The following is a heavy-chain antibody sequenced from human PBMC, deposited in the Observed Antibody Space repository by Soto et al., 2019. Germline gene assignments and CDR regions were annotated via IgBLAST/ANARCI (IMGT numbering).Heavy chain of an antibody. J-gene: IGHJ6*03. CDR1: GGAFSGYY. CDR2: KEHGGST. CDR3: GRGNIFSPNFYYREV. V-gene: IGHV4-34*01. Sequence: PSETLSLTCAVYGGAFSGYYWTWVRQTPGKGLEWIGEKEHGGSTTYNPSLQSRVSISLDLVRKQVSLQLTSVTAADSATYYCGRGNIFSPNFYYREVGGKGTRAPVPS.